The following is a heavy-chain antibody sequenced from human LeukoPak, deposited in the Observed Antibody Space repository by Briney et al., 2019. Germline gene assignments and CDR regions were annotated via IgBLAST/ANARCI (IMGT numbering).Heavy chain of an antibody. CDR2: ISYDGSNK. Sequence: GRSLRLSCAASGFTFSSYGMHWVRQAPGKGLEWVAVISYDGSNKYYADSVKGRFTISRDNSKNTLYLQMNSLRAEDTAVYYCAKDGGSWTGFDYWGQGTLVTVSS. J-gene: IGHJ4*02. CDR1: GFTFSSYG. CDR3: AKDGGSWTGFDY. V-gene: IGHV3-30*18. D-gene: IGHD6-13*01.